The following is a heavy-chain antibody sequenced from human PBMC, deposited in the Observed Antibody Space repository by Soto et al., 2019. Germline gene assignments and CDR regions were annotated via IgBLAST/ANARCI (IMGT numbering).Heavy chain of an antibody. CDR2: IYSGDGP. Sequence: PGGSLRLSCAASGFTFSSYAMNWVRQAPGKGLEWVSVIYSGDGPYYADSVRGRFTMSRDNSQSTLYLQMNSLRAEDSAIYYCAAAVGSEYFDYWGQGTLVTVSS. CDR1: GFTFSSYA. CDR3: AAAVGSEYFDY. D-gene: IGHD6-13*01. J-gene: IGHJ4*02. V-gene: IGHV3-66*01.